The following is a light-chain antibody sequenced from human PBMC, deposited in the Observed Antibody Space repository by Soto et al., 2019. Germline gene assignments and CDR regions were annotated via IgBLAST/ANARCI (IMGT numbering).Light chain of an antibody. CDR2: AAS. CDR1: PGITSW. CDR3: QQTSSFPFT. Sequence: DFPMPPSPSSVSASVGARVTITCRARPGITSWLAWYQQKPGRAPKLLIYAASSLQSGVPSRFRGSGSGRDFTLAISNLQPDDFATYFCQQTSSFPFTFGGGTKVEIK. V-gene: IGKV1-12*02. J-gene: IGKJ4*01.